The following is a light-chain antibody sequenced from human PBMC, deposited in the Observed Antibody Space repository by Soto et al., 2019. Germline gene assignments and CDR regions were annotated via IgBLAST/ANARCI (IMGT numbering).Light chain of an antibody. CDR1: QGIGSD. CDR3: LQHHSYPIT. V-gene: IGKV1-17*01. Sequence: DIPMTQSPSSLSASLGDRVTITCRASQGIGSDLGWYQQKPGKAPKRLIYGASNLRSGVPSRFSGSGSGTEFTLTIRSLQPEDFATYYCLQHHSYPITFGQGTRLDFK. CDR2: GAS. J-gene: IGKJ5*01.